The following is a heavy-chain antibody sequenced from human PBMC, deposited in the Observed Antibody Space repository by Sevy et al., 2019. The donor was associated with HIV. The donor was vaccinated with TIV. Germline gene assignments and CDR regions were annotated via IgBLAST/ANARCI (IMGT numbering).Heavy chain of an antibody. CDR3: ARRGNLGGGDYFDY. D-gene: IGHD1-26*01. CDR1: GGSISSYY. J-gene: IGHJ4*02. V-gene: IGHV4-4*07. Sequence: SETLCLTCTVNGGSISSYYWSWIRQSAGKGLEWIGRIYTSGSTNYNPSLKSRVTMSVDTSKNQFSLNLRSVTAADTAVYYCARRGNLGGGDYFDYWGQGTLVTVSS. CDR2: IYTSGST.